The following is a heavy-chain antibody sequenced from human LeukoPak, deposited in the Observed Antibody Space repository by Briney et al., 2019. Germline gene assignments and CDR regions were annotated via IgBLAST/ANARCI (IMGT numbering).Heavy chain of an antibody. J-gene: IGHJ4*02. Sequence: HPGGSLRLSCAASGFTFSAYGMHWVRQAPGKGLEWVTFVPYDGSNEYYADAVKGRFAISRDNSKNTLYLQMNSLRAEDTAVYYCAQDGLNYDIWSGSSTFHYWGQGTLVTVSS. CDR3: AQDGLNYDIWSGSSTFHY. D-gene: IGHD3-3*01. V-gene: IGHV3-30*02. CDR1: GFTFSAYG. CDR2: VPYDGSNE.